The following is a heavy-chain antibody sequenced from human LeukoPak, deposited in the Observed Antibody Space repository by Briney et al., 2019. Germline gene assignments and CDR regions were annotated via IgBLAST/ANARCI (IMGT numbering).Heavy chain of an antibody. CDR3: AKAPRVGATSPVDY. CDR1: GFTFSSFG. J-gene: IGHJ4*02. Sequence: GGTLRLSCAASGFTFSSFGMSWVRQAPGKGLEWVSAISDSGDSTYYADSVKGRFTISRDNSKNTLYLQMNSLRAEDTAVYYCAKAPRVGATSPVDYWGQGTLVTVSS. V-gene: IGHV3-23*01. CDR2: ISDSGDST. D-gene: IGHD1-26*01.